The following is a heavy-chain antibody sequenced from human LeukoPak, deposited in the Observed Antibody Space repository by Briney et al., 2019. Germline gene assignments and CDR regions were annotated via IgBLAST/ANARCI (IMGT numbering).Heavy chain of an antibody. CDR3: ARVLVGPAAGTGRSFDY. J-gene: IGHJ4*02. V-gene: IGHV4-59*01. Sequence: SETLSLTCTVSGGSISSYYWSWIRQPPGKGLEWIGYIYYSGSTNYNPSLKSRVTISVDTSKNQFSLKLSSVTAADTAVYYCARVLVGPAAGTGRSFDYWGQGTLVTVSS. D-gene: IGHD6-13*01. CDR2: IYYSGST. CDR1: GGSISSYY.